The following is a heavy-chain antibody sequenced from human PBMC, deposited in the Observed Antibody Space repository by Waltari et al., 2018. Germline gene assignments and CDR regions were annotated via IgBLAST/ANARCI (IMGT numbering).Heavy chain of an antibody. D-gene: IGHD3-10*02. CDR3: AKEKRNVGVDY. V-gene: IGHV3-30*18. CDR1: GFPFSNYG. CDR2: ISSDGNFK. Sequence: QVQLVESGGGVVQPGKSLRISCEPSGFPFSNYGFHWVRQAPGKALDWVAVISSDGNFKYHADSVKGRFTISRDNSRNTLYLQMDSLTIEDTGVYFCAKEKRNVGVDYWGQGILVTVSS. J-gene: IGHJ4*02.